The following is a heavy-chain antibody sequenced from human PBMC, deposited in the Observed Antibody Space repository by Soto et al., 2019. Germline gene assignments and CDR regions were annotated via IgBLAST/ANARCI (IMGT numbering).Heavy chain of an antibody. Sequence: PSETLSLTCSVSGASIYNGGYFWSWIRQSPGEGLEWIGHIHNSGSPYNNPSLKSRVTISADTSMNQFSLALTSVTAADTAMYYCARGLPREVRWYLNWFDPWGQGTLVTVSS. CDR2: IHNSGSP. J-gene: IGHJ5*02. CDR3: ARGLPREVRWYLNWFDP. D-gene: IGHD2-15*01. V-gene: IGHV4-30-4*01. CDR1: GASIYNGGYF.